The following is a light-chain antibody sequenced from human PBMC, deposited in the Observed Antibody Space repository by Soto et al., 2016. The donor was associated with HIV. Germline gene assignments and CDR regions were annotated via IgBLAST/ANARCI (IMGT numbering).Light chain of an antibody. Sequence: AIRVTQSPSSLSASTGDRVTITCRASQGISGYLAWYQQKPGKAPKLLISSASTLQSGVPSRFSGSGSGTDFTLTISCLQSEDFATYYCQQYYDYPRTFGQGTKLEIK. J-gene: IGKJ2*01. CDR1: QGISGY. V-gene: IGKV1-8*01. CDR3: QQYYDYPRT. CDR2: SAS.